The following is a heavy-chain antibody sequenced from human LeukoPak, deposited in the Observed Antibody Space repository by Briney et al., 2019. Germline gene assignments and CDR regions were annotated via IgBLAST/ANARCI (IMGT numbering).Heavy chain of an antibody. CDR2: INPNSGGT. CDR1: GYTFTGYY. J-gene: IGHJ4*02. V-gene: IGHV1-2*02. D-gene: IGHD3-3*01. CDR3: ARDAEPLRFLEWFPTNY. Sequence: GASVKVSCKASGYTFTGYYMHWVRQARGQGLEWMGWINPNSGGTNYAQKFQGRVTMTRDTSISTAYMELSRLRSGDTAVYYCARDAEPLRFLEWFPTNYWGQGTLVTVSS.